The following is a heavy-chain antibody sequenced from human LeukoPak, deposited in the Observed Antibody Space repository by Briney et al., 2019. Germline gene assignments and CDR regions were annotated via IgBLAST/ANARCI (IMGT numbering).Heavy chain of an antibody. D-gene: IGHD3-16*02. CDR1: GFTFSDYY. CDR2: ISSSGSTI. J-gene: IGHJ4*02. V-gene: IGHV3-11*01. Sequence: GGSLRLSCAASGFTFSDYYMSWIRQAPGKGLEWVSYISSSGSTIYYADSVEGRFTTSRDNAKNSLYLQMNSLRAEDTAVYYCARLRLGELSLYFDYWGQGTLVTVSS. CDR3: ARLRLGELSLYFDY.